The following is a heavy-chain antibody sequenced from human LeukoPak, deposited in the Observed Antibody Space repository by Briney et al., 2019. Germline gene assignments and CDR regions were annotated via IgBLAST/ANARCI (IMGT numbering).Heavy chain of an antibody. V-gene: IGHV3-48*03. CDR2: ISSSGSTI. J-gene: IGHJ4*02. Sequence: GGSXRLSCAASGFTFSSYEMNWVRQAPGKGLEWLSYISSSGSTIYYADSVKGGFTISRDNAKKSLYLQMNSLRAEDTALYYCARGGYCSSTSCYVASFDYWGQGTLVTVSS. D-gene: IGHD2-2*01. CDR1: GFTFSSYE. CDR3: ARGGYCSSTSCYVASFDY.